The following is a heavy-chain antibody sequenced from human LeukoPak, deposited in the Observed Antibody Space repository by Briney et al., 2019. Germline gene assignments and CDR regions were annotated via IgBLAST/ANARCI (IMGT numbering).Heavy chain of an antibody. CDR1: GYTFTGYY. CDR3: AKGVDIWFGEYNWFDP. J-gene: IGHJ5*02. D-gene: IGHD3-10*01. Sequence: GASVKVSCKASGYTFTGYYMHWVRQAPGQGLEWMGWINPNSGGTNYAQKFQGRVTMTRDTSISTAYMELSRLRSDDTAVYYCAKGVDIWFGEYNWFDPWGQRTLVTVSS. CDR2: INPNSGGT. V-gene: IGHV1-2*02.